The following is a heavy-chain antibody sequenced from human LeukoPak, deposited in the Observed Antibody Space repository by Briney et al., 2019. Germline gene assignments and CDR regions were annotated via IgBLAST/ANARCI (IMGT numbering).Heavy chain of an antibody. J-gene: IGHJ5*02. CDR2: ISEYGSRT. D-gene: IGHD2-21*01. Sequence: PGGSERLSCAASGFTFSAHPMHWVRQVRGEGLKSASAISEYGSRTYFANSVTGRFTISRDNSKNTVDLHMGSLRVEDTALYFCARETKGDYDLWGQGTLVTVSS. V-gene: IGHV3-64*01. CDR1: GFTFSAHP. CDR3: ARETKGDYDL.